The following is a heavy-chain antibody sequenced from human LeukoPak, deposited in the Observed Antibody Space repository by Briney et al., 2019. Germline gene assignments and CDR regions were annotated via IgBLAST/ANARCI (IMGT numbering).Heavy chain of an antibody. CDR1: GYSFTSYW. Sequence: GEALKISCKGSGYSFTSYWIGWVRQMPGKGLEWMGIIYPGDSDTRYSPSCQGQVTISADKSISTAYLQWSSLKASDTAMYYCATAPVLLWFGELSPHAFDIWGQGTMVTVSS. D-gene: IGHD3-10*01. V-gene: IGHV5-51*01. CDR3: ATAPVLLWFGELSPHAFDI. CDR2: IYPGDSDT. J-gene: IGHJ3*02.